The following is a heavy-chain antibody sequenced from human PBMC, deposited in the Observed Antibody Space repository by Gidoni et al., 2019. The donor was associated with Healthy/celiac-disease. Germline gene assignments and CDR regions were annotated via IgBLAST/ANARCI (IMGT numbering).Heavy chain of an antibody. CDR1: GFTLSRSS. J-gene: IGHJ3*02. D-gene: IGHD2-15*01. CDR3: AGDGGGYCSGGSSSNDAFDI. CDR2: IISSSMYI. Sequence: EVKLVGSGGGLVKPGGALAPSLSASGFTLSRSSMHWVRPAPGKGLGWGSSIISSSMYIYYADSLKRRFTISRDNANNALYLQMNNLRGEDTAVYYCAGDGGGYCSGGSSSNDAFDIWGQGTMVTVSS. V-gene: IGHV3-21*01.